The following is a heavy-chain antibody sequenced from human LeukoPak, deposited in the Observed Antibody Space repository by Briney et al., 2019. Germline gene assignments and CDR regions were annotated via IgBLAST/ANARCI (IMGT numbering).Heavy chain of an antibody. CDR1: GFTFSSYE. V-gene: IGHV3-48*03. D-gene: IGHD3-22*01. CDR2: ISSSGSTI. J-gene: IGHJ4*02. Sequence: GGSLRLSCAASGFTFSSYEMNWVRQAPGKGLEWVSYISSSGSTIYYADSVKGRFTISRDNAKNSLYLQMNSLRAEDTAVYYCARDLRKSKYYYDSSGHTRAFDYWGQGTLVTVSS. CDR3: ARDLRKSKYYYDSSGHTRAFDY.